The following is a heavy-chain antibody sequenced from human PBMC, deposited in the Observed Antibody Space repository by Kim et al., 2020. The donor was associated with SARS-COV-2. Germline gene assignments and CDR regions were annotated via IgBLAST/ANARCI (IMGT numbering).Heavy chain of an antibody. D-gene: IGHD6-13*01. CDR1: GFTFSSYS. V-gene: IGHV3-21*01. CDR2: ISSSSSYI. Sequence: GGSLRLSCAASGFTFSSYSMNWVRQVPGKGLEWVSSISSSSSYIYYADSVKGRFTISRDNAKNSLYLQMNSLRAEDTAVYYCARTSRRDYSSSLIFDYWGQGTLVTVSS. J-gene: IGHJ4*02. CDR3: ARTSRRDYSSSLIFDY.